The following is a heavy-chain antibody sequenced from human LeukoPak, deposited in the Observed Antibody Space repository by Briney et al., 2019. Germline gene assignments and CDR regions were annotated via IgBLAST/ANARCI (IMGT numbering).Heavy chain of an antibody. CDR1: GGSISSYY. Sequence: PSETLSLTCTVSGGSISSYYWSWIRQPPGKGLEWIGYIYCSGSTNYNPSLKSRVTISVDTSKNQFSLELSSVTAADTAVYYCARHLARRAAGEVDYWGQGTLVTVSS. D-gene: IGHD6-13*01. V-gene: IGHV4-59*08. J-gene: IGHJ4*02. CDR2: IYCSGST. CDR3: ARHLARRAAGEVDY.